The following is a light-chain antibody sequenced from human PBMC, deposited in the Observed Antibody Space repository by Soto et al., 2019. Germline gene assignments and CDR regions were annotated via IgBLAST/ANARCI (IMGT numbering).Light chain of an antibody. V-gene: IGKV3-11*01. CDR1: QSVSTY. J-gene: IGKJ1*01. Sequence: EIVLTQSPSTLSLSPGERATLSCRASQSVSTYLTWYQQKPGQAPRLLIYDASKKATDIPGRFSGSGSGTDFTLTISSLEPEDFAVYYCLQRYNWPWTFGQGTNVDIK. CDR2: DAS. CDR3: LQRYNWPWT.